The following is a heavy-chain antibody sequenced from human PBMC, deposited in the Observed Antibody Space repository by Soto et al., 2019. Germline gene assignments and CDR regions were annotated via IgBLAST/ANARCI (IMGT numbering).Heavy chain of an antibody. CDR3: DRKAYRTSNACYTVDY. CDR1: GYSFTNYW. J-gene: IGHJ4*02. V-gene: IGHV5-51*01. Sequence: GESLKISCKGSGYSFTNYWIGWVRQMPGKGLEWMGIIYPGDSNTRNSPSFQGQVTISADKSISTAYLQWSSLKASDTAMYYCDRKAYRTSNACYTVDYWGQGTLVTVSS. CDR2: IYPGDSNT. D-gene: IGHD2-2*02.